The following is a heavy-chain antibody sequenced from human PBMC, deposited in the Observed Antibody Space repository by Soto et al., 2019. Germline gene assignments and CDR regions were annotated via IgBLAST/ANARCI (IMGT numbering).Heavy chain of an antibody. CDR2: ISSSSSTI. Sequence: XGSLRLACSASGVTFSSYSMNWVRQAPGKGLEWVSYISSSSSTIYYADSVKGRFTISRDNAKNSLYLQMNSLRDEDTAVYYCAGPIGWDGDYWGQGTLVTVSS. CDR1: GVTFSSYS. D-gene: IGHD1-26*01. V-gene: IGHV3-48*02. J-gene: IGHJ4*02. CDR3: AGPIGWDGDY.